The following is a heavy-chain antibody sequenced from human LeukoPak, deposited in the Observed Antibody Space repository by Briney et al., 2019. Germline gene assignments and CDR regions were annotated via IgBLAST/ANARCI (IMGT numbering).Heavy chain of an antibody. D-gene: IGHD3-3*01. V-gene: IGHV3-21*01. Sequence: GGSLRLFCAASGFTFSSYSMNWVPQAPGKGLEWVSSISSRSSYIYYADSVKGRFTISRDNAKNSLDLQMNSLRAEDTAVYYCAREASNLRFLEWLLSPSDYWGQGTLVTVSS. CDR3: AREASNLRFLEWLLSPSDY. J-gene: IGHJ4*02. CDR1: GFTFSSYS. CDR2: ISSRSSYI.